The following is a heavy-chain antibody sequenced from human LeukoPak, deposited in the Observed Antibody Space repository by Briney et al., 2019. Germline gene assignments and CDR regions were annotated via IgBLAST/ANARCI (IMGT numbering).Heavy chain of an antibody. CDR1: GGSISSYY. CDR3: ARGGAHYYYGMDV. V-gene: IGHV4-59*01. J-gene: IGHJ6*02. CDR2: IYYSGST. Sequence: SETLSLTCSVSGGSISSYYWSWIRQPPGKGLEWIGYIYYSGSTNYNPSLKSRVTISVDTSKNQFSLKLSSVTAADTAVYYCARGGAHYYYGMDVWGQGTTVTVSS.